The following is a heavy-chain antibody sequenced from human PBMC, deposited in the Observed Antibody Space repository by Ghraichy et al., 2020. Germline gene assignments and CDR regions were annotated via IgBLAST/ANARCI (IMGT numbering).Heavy chain of an antibody. CDR2: INHSGST. CDR1: GGSFSGYY. D-gene: IGHD3-16*02. V-gene: IGHV4-34*01. CDR3: ARARWSERYLDY. Sequence: SQTLSLTCAVYGGSFSGYYWSWIRQPPGKGLEWIGEINHSGSTNYNPSLKSRVTISVDTSKNQFSLKLSSVTAADTAVYYCARARWSERYLDYWGQGTLVTVSS. J-gene: IGHJ4*02.